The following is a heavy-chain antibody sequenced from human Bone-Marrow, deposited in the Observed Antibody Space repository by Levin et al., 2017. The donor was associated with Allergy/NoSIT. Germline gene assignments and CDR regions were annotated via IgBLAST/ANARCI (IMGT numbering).Heavy chain of an antibody. J-gene: IGHJ5*02. CDR1: GGSFSGYY. CDR3: ARGGLDPYNWFDP. D-gene: IGHD3-16*01. CDR2: INHSGST. V-gene: IGHV4-34*01. Sequence: AGGSLRLSCAVYGGSFSGYYWSWIRQPPGKGLEWIGEINHSGSTNYNPSLKSRVTISVDTSKNQFSLKLSSVTAADTAVYYCARGGLDPYNWFDPWGQGTLVTVSS.